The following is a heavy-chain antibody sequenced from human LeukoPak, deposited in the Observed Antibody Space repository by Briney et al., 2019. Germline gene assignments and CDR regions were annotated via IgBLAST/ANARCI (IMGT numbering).Heavy chain of an antibody. CDR3: ARGERGYSYGKGGYYYGMDV. CDR1: GGSISSGDYY. CDR2: IYSSGST. D-gene: IGHD5-18*01. V-gene: IGHV4-30-4*02. Sequence: PSETLSLTCTVSGGSISSGDYYWSWIRQPPGKGLEWIGYIYSSGSTYYNPSLKSRVTISVDTSKNQFSLKLSSVTVADTAVYYCARGERGYSYGKGGYYYGMDVWGQGTTVTVSS. J-gene: IGHJ6*02.